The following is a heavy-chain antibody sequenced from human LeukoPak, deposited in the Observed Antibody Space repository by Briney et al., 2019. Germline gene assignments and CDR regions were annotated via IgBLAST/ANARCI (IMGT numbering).Heavy chain of an antibody. J-gene: IGHJ4*01. V-gene: IGHV1-8*01. CDR2: MNPRSGNT. CDR1: GYTFTNND. D-gene: IGHD2-15*01. Sequence: ASVKVSCKASGYTFTNNDISWVRQAAEQGLEWMGWMNPRSGNTGYAQKFQGRVTMTRDTSITTAYMELSALRSEDTAVYYCAKVVSGGHHDYWGQGTLVTVSS. CDR3: AKVVSGGHHDY.